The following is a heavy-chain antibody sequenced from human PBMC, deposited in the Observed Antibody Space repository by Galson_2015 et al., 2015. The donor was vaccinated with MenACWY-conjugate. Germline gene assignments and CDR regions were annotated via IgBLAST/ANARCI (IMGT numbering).Heavy chain of an antibody. CDR3: ARGPSRWSRY. D-gene: IGHD4-23*01. J-gene: IGHJ4*02. Sequence: SLRLSCAATSFTVSSNYVVWVRQAPGKGLECVSVIYSGGSTYYTDSVKGRFTVSRDSSKNTVHLQMDNLRVEDTAVYYCARGPSRWSRYWGQGTLVTVSS. CDR2: IYSGGST. CDR1: SFTVSSNY. V-gene: IGHV3-53*01.